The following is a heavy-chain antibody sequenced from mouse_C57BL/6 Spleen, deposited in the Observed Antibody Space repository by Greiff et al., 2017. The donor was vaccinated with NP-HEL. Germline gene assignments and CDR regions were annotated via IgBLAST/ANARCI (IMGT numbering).Heavy chain of an antibody. V-gene: IGHV5-9-1*02. J-gene: IGHJ4*01. CDR1: GFTFSSYA. Sequence: EVKLVESGEGLVKPGGSLKLSCAASGFTFSSYAMSWVRQTPEKRLEWVAYISSGGDYIYYADTVKGRFTISRDNARNTLYLQMSSLKSEDTAMYYCTRAITTVVADYYAMDYWGQGTSVTVSS. CDR2: ISSGGDYI. CDR3: TRAITTVVADYYAMDY. D-gene: IGHD1-1*01.